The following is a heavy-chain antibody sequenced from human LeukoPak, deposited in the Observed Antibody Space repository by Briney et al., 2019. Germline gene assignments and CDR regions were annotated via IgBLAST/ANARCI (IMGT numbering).Heavy chain of an antibody. D-gene: IGHD3-3*01. Sequence: SVRVSCKASGGTFSSYAISSVRQAPGQGLEWMGGIIPIFGTANYAQKFQGRVTITADESTSTAYMELSSLRSEDTAVYYCARTDRPEYYDFWSGYYTPFDYWGQGTLVTVSS. V-gene: IGHV1-69*13. CDR2: IIPIFGTA. CDR1: GGTFSSYA. J-gene: IGHJ4*02. CDR3: ARTDRPEYYDFWSGYYTPFDY.